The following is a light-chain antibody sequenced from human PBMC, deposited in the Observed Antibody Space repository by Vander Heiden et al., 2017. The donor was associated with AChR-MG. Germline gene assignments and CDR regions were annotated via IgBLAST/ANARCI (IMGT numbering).Light chain of an antibody. V-gene: IGLV2-23*02. CDR1: SSGVGSYNL. CDR3: CSYAGSSTSV. Sequence: QSALTQPASVSGSPGQPITISCTGTSSGVGSYNLVSWYQQHPGKAPKLMIYEVSKRPSGVSNRFSGSKSGNTASLTISGLQAEDEADYYCCSYAGSSTSVFGGGTKLTVL. J-gene: IGLJ2*01. CDR2: EVS.